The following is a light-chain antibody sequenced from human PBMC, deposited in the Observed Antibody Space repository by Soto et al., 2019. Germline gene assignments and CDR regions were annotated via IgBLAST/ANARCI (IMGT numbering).Light chain of an antibody. V-gene: IGLV2-14*01. CDR1: SSDHGGYNY. CDR3: NSFTDSSLYV. Sequence: QSALTQPASVSGSLGQSYTISCTGTSSDHGGYNYVSWYQQHPGKAPRLVIYEVTNRPSGVSNRFSGSKSGNTASLTISGLQAEDEADYYCNSFTDSSLYVFGTGTKVTVL. J-gene: IGLJ1*01. CDR2: EVT.